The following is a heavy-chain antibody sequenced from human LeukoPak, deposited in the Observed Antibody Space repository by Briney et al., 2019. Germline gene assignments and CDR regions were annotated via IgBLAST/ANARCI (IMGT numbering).Heavy chain of an antibody. J-gene: IGHJ4*02. D-gene: IGHD3-22*01. CDR2: IYYTGTT. CDR1: GGSVSSSSYY. Sequence: PSETLSLTCTVSGGSVSSSSYYWSWIRQPPGTGLEWIGYIYYTGTTNYNPSLKSRVTISVDTSKNQFSLKLSSVTAADTAVYYCARAVPGNYYDSSGYLDYWGQGTLVTVSS. CDR3: ARAVPGNYYDSSGYLDY. V-gene: IGHV4-61*01.